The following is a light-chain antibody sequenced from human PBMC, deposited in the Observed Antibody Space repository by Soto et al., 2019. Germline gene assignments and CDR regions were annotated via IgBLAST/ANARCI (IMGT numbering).Light chain of an antibody. J-gene: IGKJ4*01. CDR2: DAS. CDR1: QSVSSY. V-gene: IGKV3-11*01. Sequence: EIVLTQSPATLSLSPGERAALSCRASQSVSSYLAWYQQKPGQAPRLHIYDASKRAPGIPARFTGSGSGTDFTLTISSLEPEDFAVHFCQQRSNWPSTFGGGTKVEI. CDR3: QQRSNWPST.